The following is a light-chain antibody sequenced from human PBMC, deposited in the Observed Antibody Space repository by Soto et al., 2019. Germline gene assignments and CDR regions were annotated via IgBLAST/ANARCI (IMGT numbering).Light chain of an antibody. J-gene: IGLJ1*01. Sequence: QSVLTQPLSVSASPGQRVTISCSGGSSNIGSNSVAWYQHLPGTAPPRLIFTAGQRPSGVPGRFSGSKSGTSASLAISGLQSEDEGDYYCSAWDNSLNGYVFGPGTKVTVL. CDR1: SSNIGSNS. CDR3: SAWDNSLNGYV. V-gene: IGLV1-44*01. CDR2: TAG.